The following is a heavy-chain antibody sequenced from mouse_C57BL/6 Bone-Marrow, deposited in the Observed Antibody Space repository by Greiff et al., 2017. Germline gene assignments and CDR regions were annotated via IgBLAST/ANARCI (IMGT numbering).Heavy chain of an antibody. CDR3: ARWGGNYVDWYFDV. CDR1: GYTFTSYG. D-gene: IGHD2-1*01. CDR2: IYPRSGNT. Sequence: QVQLKESGAELARPGASVKLSCKASGYTFTSYGISWVKQRTGQGLEWIGEIYPRSGNTYYNEKFKGKAKLTADKSSSTAYMALRSLTSEDSAVYFCARWGGNYVDWYFDVWGTGTTVTVSS. V-gene: IGHV1-81*01. J-gene: IGHJ1*03.